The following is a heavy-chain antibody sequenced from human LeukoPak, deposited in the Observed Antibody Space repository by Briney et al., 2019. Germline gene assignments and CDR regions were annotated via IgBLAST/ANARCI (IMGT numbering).Heavy chain of an antibody. CDR3: AKDERWLQLRGDY. D-gene: IGHD5-24*01. CDR2: IRYDGSNK. CDR1: GSTFSSYG. J-gene: IGHJ4*02. V-gene: IGHV3-30*02. Sequence: GGSLRLSCAASGSTFSSYGMHWVRQAPGKGLEWVAFIRYDGSNKYYADSVKGRFTISRDNSKNTLYLQMNSLRAEDTAVYYCAKDERWLQLRGDYWGQGTLVTVSS.